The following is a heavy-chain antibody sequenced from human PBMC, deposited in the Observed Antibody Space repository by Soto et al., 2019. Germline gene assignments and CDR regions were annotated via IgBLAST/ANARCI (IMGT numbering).Heavy chain of an antibody. CDR2: IIPVFGGP. CDR3: AREASGYDF. D-gene: IGHD5-12*01. J-gene: IGHJ1*01. V-gene: IGHV1-69*13. Sequence: SVKVSCKASGGTFSSFGISWVRQAPGQGLEWMGGIIPVFGGPNYAQRFRGRLTITADESTNTSYMELIDLTSEDTAVYYCAREASGYDFWGQGTQVTVSS. CDR1: GGTFSSFG.